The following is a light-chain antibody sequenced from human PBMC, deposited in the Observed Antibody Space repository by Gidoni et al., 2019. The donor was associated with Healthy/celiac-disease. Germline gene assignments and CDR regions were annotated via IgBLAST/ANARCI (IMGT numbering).Light chain of an antibody. J-gene: IGKJ4*01. Sequence: DIQMTQSPSSLSASVGDRVTITRRASQGISNYLAWYQQKPGKVPKLLIYAASTLQSGVPSPFSGSGSGTDFTLTISSLQPEDVATYYCQKYNSAPLPFGGGTKVEIK. CDR2: AAS. CDR3: QKYNSAPLP. V-gene: IGKV1-27*01. CDR1: QGISNY.